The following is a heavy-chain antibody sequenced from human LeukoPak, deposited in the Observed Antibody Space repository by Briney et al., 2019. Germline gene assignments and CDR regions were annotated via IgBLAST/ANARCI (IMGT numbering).Heavy chain of an antibody. V-gene: IGHV4-59*01. D-gene: IGHD3-16*01. J-gene: IGHJ4*02. CDR2: IYYSGST. CDR3: ARTSQWGEFDY. CDR1: GGSISSYY. Sequence: SETLSPTCTVSGGSISSYYWSWIRQPPGKGLEWIGYIYYSGSTNYNPSLKSRVTISVDTSKNQFSLKLSSVTAADTAVYYCARTSQWGEFDYWGQGTLVTVSS.